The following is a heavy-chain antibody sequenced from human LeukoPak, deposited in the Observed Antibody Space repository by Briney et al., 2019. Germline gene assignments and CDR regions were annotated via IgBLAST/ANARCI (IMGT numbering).Heavy chain of an antibody. D-gene: IGHD6-19*01. Sequence: PGGSLRLSCAASGFTFSSYWTSWVRQAPGKGLEWVANIKQDGSEKYYVDSVKGRFTISRDNAKNSLYLQMNSLRAEDTAVYYCAKATTEQWLVLDYWGQGTLVTVSS. J-gene: IGHJ4*02. CDR1: GFTFSSYW. CDR3: AKATTEQWLVLDY. V-gene: IGHV3-7*01. CDR2: IKQDGSEK.